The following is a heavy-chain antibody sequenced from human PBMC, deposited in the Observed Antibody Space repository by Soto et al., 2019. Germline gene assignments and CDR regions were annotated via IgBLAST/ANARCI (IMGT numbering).Heavy chain of an antibody. J-gene: IGHJ6*02. Sequence: QVQLVESGGGVVQPGRSLRLSCAASGFTFSSYAMHWVRQAPGKGLEWVAVISYDGSNKYYADSVKGRFTISRDNSKNTLYLQMNSLRAEDTAVYYCARDRWTRGGDYYYYYGMDVWGQGTTVTVSS. CDR2: ISYDGSNK. D-gene: IGHD2-15*01. CDR1: GFTFSSYA. V-gene: IGHV3-30-3*01. CDR3: ARDRWTRGGDYYYYYGMDV.